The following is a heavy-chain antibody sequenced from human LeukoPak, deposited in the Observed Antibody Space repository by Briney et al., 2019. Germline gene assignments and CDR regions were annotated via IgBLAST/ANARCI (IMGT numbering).Heavy chain of an antibody. CDR1: GFSFSEYY. D-gene: IGHD2-15*01. Sequence: GGSLRLSCAASGFSFSEYYMSWVRQAPGRGLEWVSYISSSGSTIYYADSVKRRFTISRDNAKNSLYLQMNSLRAEDTAVYYCARDLRSHYGMDVWGQGTTVTVSS. V-gene: IGHV3-11*01. CDR3: ARDLRSHYGMDV. CDR2: ISSSGSTI. J-gene: IGHJ6*02.